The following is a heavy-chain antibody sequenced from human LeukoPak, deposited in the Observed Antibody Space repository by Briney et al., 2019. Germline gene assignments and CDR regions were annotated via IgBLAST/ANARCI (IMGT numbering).Heavy chain of an antibody. CDR2: INPKSGGT. CDR3: ASDGGIAAVAY. D-gene: IGHD6-13*01. Sequence: ASVKVSCKASGYIFTGYYMHWVRQAAGQGLEWMGWINPKSGGTNNAQKFQGRVTMRRDTSISTAYMELSRRRCDDTAVYYSASDGGIAAVAYGGQGPLVTVSS. J-gene: IGHJ4*02. CDR1: GYIFTGYY. V-gene: IGHV1-2*02.